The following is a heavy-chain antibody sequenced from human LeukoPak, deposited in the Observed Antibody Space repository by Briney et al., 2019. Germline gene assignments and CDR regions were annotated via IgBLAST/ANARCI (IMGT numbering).Heavy chain of an antibody. CDR3: ATIAAAAPWQDY. CDR1: GYTFTSYG. V-gene: IGHV1-18*01. CDR2: ISAYNGNT. Sequence: ASVKVSCKASGYTFTSYGISWVRQAPGQGLEWMGWISAYNGNTNYAQKLQGRVTMTTDTSTSTAYMELRSLRSDDTAVYYCATIAAAAPWQDYWGQGTLVTVSS. D-gene: IGHD6-13*01. J-gene: IGHJ4*02.